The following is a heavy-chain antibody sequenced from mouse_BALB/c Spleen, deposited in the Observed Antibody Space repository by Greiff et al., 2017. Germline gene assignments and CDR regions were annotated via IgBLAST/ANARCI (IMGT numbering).Heavy chain of an antibody. D-gene: IGHD2-1*01. Sequence: EVHLVESGGGLVQPGGSRKLSCAASGFTFSSFGMHWVRQAPEKGLEWVAYISSGSSTIYYADTVKGRFTISRDNPKNTLFLQMTSLRSEDTAMYYCARNYGNSLAYWGQGTLVTVSA. CDR2: ISSGSSTI. CDR3: ARNYGNSLAY. J-gene: IGHJ3*01. CDR1: GFTFSSFG. V-gene: IGHV5-17*02.